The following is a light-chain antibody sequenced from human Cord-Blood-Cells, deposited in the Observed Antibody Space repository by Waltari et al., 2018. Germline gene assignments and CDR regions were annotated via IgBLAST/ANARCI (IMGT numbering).Light chain of an antibody. Sequence: QSALTQPASVSGSPGQSITISCTRTSSDVGGYNYVSWYQQHPGKAPKLMIYDVSKRPSGVSNRFSGSKSGNMASLTISGLQAEDEADYYCSSYTSSSTRVFGGGTKLTVL. CDR3: SSYTSSSTRV. CDR2: DVS. CDR1: SSDVGGYNY. J-gene: IGLJ3*02. V-gene: IGLV2-14*01.